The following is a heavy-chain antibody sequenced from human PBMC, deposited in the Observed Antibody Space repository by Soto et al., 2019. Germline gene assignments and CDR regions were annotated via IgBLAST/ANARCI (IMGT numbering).Heavy chain of an antibody. Sequence: GGSLRLSCAASGSTFSSYAMHWVRQAPGKGLEWVAVISYDGSNKYYADSVKGRFTISRDNSKNTLYLQMNSLRAEDTAVYYCALEMDVWGQGTTVTVSS. J-gene: IGHJ6*02. CDR1: GSTFSSYA. CDR3: ALEMDV. V-gene: IGHV3-30-3*01. CDR2: ISYDGSNK. D-gene: IGHD1-1*01.